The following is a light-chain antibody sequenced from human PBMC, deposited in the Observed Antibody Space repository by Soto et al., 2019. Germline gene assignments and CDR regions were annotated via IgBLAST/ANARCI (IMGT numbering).Light chain of an antibody. CDR1: DIGSYS. J-gene: IGLJ2*01. V-gene: IGLV3-21*02. CDR3: QVWDSSSDHAV. CDR2: DDS. Sequence: SYELTQPPSVSVAPGQTARITCGGNDIGSYSVHWYQQRPGQAPVLVVYDDSDRPSGIPERFSGSNSGNTATLAISRVEAGDEADYYCQVWDSSSDHAVFGGGTKLTVL.